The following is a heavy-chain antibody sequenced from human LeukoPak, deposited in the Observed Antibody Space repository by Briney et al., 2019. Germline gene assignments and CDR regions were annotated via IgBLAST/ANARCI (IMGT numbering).Heavy chain of an antibody. Sequence: ASVKVSCKASGYTFTSYYKHWVRQAPGQGLEWMGIINPSGGSTSYAQKFQGRVTMTRDTSTSTVYMELSSLRSEDTAVYYCAVRLHTMVRGVTPYYYGMDVWGQGTTVTVSS. D-gene: IGHD3-10*01. J-gene: IGHJ6*02. CDR1: GYTFTSYY. CDR2: INPSGGST. CDR3: AVRLHTMVRGVTPYYYGMDV. V-gene: IGHV1-46*01.